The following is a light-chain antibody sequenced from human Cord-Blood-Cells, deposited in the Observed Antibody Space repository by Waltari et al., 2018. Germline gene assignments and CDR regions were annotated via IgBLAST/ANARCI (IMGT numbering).Light chain of an antibody. V-gene: IGLV2-11*01. CDR3: CSYAGSYTYV. CDR2: DVS. CDR1: SSDVGGYNY. J-gene: IGLJ1*01. Sequence: QSALTLPRSVSGSPGPAVTISCTGTSSDVGGYNYVSWYQQHPGNAPKLMISDVSKRPSGVPDRFSGSKSGNTASLTISGLQAEDEADYYCCSYAGSYTYVFGTGTKVTVL.